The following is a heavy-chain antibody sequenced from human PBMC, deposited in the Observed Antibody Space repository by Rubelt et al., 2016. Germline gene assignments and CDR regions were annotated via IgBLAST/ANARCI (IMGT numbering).Heavy chain of an antibody. D-gene: IGHD3-10*01. CDR3: ARYGYYYGLDV. CDR2: IKKDGSEK. CDR1: GFTFSTYW. V-gene: IGHV3-7*01. J-gene: IGHJ6*02. Sequence: VQLVESGGGLVQPGGSLKLSCAVSGFTFSTYWMSWVRQAPGKGLEWVANIKKDGSEKYYVDSVKGRFTVSRDNAKNSLYLQMNSLRAEDTAVYYCARYGYYYGLDVWGQGTTVSVSS.